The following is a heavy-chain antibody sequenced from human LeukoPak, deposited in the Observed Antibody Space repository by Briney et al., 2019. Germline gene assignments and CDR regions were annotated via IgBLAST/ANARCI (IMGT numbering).Heavy chain of an antibody. CDR1: GFTFSSYS. CDR2: ISSSSSYI. CDR3: ARTLYNYYDSSGYTPDWDY. V-gene: IGHV3-21*01. D-gene: IGHD3-22*01. J-gene: IGHJ4*02. Sequence: GGSLRLSCAASGFTFSSYSMNWVRQAPGKGLEWVSSISSSSSYIYYADSVKGRFTISRDNAKNSLYLQMNSLRAEDTAVYYCARTLYNYYDSSGYTPDWDYWGQGTLVTVSS.